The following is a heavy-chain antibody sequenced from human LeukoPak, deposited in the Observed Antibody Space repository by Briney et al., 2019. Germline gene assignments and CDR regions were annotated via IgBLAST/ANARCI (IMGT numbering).Heavy chain of an antibody. D-gene: IGHD6-19*01. CDR1: GGSLRSHY. Sequence: SETLSLTCTLSGGSLRSHYWSWIRQPPGKALEWLGHIYYSGSTTYSPSLKSRLTISVDTSRDQFSLSLISVTAADTAVYYCARGGQLAVPDPFDSWGQGTLVTVSS. J-gene: IGHJ4*02. CDR3: ARGGQLAVPDPFDS. V-gene: IGHV4-59*11. CDR2: IYYSGST.